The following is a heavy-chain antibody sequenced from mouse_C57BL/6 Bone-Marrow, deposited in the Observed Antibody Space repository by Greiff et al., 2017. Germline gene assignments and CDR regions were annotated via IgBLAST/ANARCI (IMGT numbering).Heavy chain of an antibody. CDR2: IYPRSGNT. J-gene: IGHJ1*03. V-gene: IGHV1-81*01. D-gene: IGHD2-14*01. CDR1: GYTFTSSC. Sequence: QVQLQQSGAELARPGASVTLSCTASGYTFTSSCISWVKQRTGQGLVWIGEIYPRSGNTYYNAKFKGKATLTADNSSSTAYMKLRSLTSEDSAVYFCARGYTYWYFDVWGTGTTVTVSS. CDR3: ARGYTYWYFDV.